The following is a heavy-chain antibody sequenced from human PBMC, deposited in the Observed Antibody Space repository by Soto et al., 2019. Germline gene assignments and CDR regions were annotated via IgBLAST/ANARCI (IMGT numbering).Heavy chain of an antibody. J-gene: IGHJ6*02. D-gene: IGHD3-10*01. CDR1: VGSISSYY. V-gene: IGHV4-4*07. Sequence: SETLSLTCTVSVGSISSYYWSWIRQPAGKGLEWIGRIYTGGSTNYNPSLKSRVTMSVDTSKNQFSLKLSSVTAADTAVYYCARDSAKVIRPYYYYGMDVWGQGTTVTVSS. CDR3: ARDSAKVIRPYYYYGMDV. CDR2: IYTGGST.